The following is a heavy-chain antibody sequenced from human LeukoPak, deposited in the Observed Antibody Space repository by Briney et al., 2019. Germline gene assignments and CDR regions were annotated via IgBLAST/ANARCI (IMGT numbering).Heavy chain of an antibody. V-gene: IGHV4-59*12. CDR2: IYYSGST. CDR1: GGSISSYY. D-gene: IGHD3-22*01. J-gene: IGHJ3*02. Sequence: PSETLSLTCTVSGGSISSYYWSWIRQPPGKGLEWIGYIYYSGSTNYNPSLKSRVTISVDTSKNQFSLKLSSVTAADTAVYYCARDFSSGYYSRDAFDIWGQGTMVTVSS. CDR3: ARDFSSGYYSRDAFDI.